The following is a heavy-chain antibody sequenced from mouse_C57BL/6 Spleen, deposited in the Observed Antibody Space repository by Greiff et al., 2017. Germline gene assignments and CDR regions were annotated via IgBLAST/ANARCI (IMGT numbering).Heavy chain of an antibody. J-gene: IGHJ1*03. CDR2: IYPGSGST. CDR3: ARSGFTTVGYFDV. Sequence: QVQLQQPGAELVKPGASVKMSCKASGYTFTSYWITWVKQRPGQGLEWIGDIYPGSGSTNYNEKFKSKATLTVDTSSSTAYMQRSSRTSEYSAVYYCARSGFTTVGYFDVWGTGTTVTVSS. CDR1: GYTFTSYW. V-gene: IGHV1-55*01. D-gene: IGHD1-1*01.